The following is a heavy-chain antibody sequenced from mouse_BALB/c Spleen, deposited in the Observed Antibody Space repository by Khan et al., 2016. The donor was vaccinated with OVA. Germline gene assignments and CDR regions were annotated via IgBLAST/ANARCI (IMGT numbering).Heavy chain of an antibody. V-gene: IGHV1S41*01. Sequence: DLVKPGASVKLSCKASGYTFTSYWINWIKQRPGQGLEWIGRIAPGSGSTDYNEMFKGKATLTVDTSSSTVYIQLSSLSSEDSAVYFCARGNYYGSSCYAMDYWGQGTSVTVSS. CDR3: ARGNYYGSSCYAMDY. J-gene: IGHJ4*01. CDR2: IAPGSGST. CDR1: GYTFTSYW. D-gene: IGHD1-1*01.